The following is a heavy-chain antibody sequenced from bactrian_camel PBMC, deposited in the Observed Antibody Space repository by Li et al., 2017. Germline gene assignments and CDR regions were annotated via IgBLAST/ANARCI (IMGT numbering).Heavy chain of an antibody. CDR2: VATDGQT. D-gene: IGHD6*01. V-gene: IGHV3S55*01. J-gene: IGHJ4*01. CDR1: TLAFGYYY. Sequence: QVQLVESGGGSVQDGGSLRLSCAASTLAFGYYYMAWFRQGPGKEREGIAAVATDGQTVYTDSLKGRVTISKDNAKNTLYLQMNSLKPEDTAMYYCAARDGGSWYLNPNEYNYWGQGTQVTVS. CDR3: AARDGGSWYLNPNEYNY.